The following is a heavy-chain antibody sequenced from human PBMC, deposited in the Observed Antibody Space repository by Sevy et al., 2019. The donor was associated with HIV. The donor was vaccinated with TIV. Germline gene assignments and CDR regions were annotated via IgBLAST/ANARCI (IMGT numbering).Heavy chain of an antibody. J-gene: IGHJ3*02. CDR3: AKDYYASSGYYPMDAFDI. D-gene: IGHD3-22*01. V-gene: IGHV3-23*01. Sequence: GGSLRLSCAASGFTFRTYAMNWVRQAPGKGLEWVSGISGSGGSTYYADSVKRRFTISRDNSKNTLYLQMNSLRAEDTAVYYCAKDYYASSGYYPMDAFDIWGQGTMVTVSS. CDR2: ISGSGGST. CDR1: GFTFRTYA.